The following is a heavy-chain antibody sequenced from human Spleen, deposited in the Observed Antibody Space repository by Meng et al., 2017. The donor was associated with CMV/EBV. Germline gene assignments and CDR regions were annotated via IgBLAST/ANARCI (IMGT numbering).Heavy chain of an antibody. J-gene: IGHJ6*02. V-gene: IGHV3-48*04. D-gene: IGHD3-3*01. CDR2: ISSSGNTK. CDR3: AGASQELRFLEWLGEGLGYGMDV. CDR1: GFTFSSYW. Sequence: ETLSLTCAASGFTFSSYWMSWVRQAPGKGLEWISYISSSGNTKEYADSVRGRFTISRDNAKNSLYLEMNSLRVDDTAVFYCAGASQELRFLEWLGEGLGYGMDVWGQGTTVTVSS.